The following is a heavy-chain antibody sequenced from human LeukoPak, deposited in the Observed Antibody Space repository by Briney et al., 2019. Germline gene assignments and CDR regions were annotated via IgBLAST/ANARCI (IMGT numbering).Heavy chain of an antibody. V-gene: IGHV3-30*18. CDR3: AKSVQGGSYLPLDY. CDR1: GFTFSSYG. J-gene: IGHJ4*02. Sequence: PGRSLRLSCAASGFTFSSYGMHWVRQAPGKGLEWVTVISYDGSNKYYADSVKGRFTISRDDSKNTLYLQMNSLRPEDTAVYSCAKSVQGGSYLPLDYWGQGTLVSVSS. CDR2: ISYDGSNK. D-gene: IGHD1-26*01.